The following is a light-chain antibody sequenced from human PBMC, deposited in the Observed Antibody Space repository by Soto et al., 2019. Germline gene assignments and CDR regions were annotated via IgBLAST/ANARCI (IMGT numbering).Light chain of an antibody. CDR1: QIVTSDY. CDR2: GAF. J-gene: IGKJ1*01. V-gene: IGKV3-20*01. Sequence: DIVLTQSAGTLSLSPGQRVTLSCRASQIVTSDYLAWYHQATGQAPRLLIYGAFSRATGISDRFSGSGSGTDFTLSISKLETGDFGVYFCHQYGKSPRTFGQGTKVDIK. CDR3: HQYGKSPRT.